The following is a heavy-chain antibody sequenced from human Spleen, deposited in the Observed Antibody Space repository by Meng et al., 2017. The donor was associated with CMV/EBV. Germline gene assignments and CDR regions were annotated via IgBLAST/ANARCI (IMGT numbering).Heavy chain of an antibody. CDR2: IKQDGSVR. CDR3: AKDHSSTTPVRYGMDV. V-gene: IGHV3-7*01. CDR1: GFTFSDYW. Sequence: GGSLRLSCVASGFTFSDYWMNWVRQAPGKGLEWVANIKQDGSVRFYVDSVKGRFTISRDNAKNSLYLQMNSLTAEDTAVYYCAKDHSSTTPVRYGMDVWGQGTTVTVSS. J-gene: IGHJ6*02. D-gene: IGHD2-2*01.